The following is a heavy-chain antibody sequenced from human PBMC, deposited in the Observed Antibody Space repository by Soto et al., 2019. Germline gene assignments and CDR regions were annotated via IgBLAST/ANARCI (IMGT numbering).Heavy chain of an antibody. CDR3: ARDQNWSSSN. J-gene: IGHJ4*02. V-gene: IGHV3-7*04. CDR2: IKQDGSEK. D-gene: IGHD1-26*01. Sequence: GGSLRLSCAASGFTFSNYWMNWVRQAPGKGLEWVAIIKQDGSEKYYVDSAKGRFTISRDNAKNSLYLQMNGLRAEDTAVYYCARDQNWSSSNWGQGTLVTVSS. CDR1: GFTFSNYW.